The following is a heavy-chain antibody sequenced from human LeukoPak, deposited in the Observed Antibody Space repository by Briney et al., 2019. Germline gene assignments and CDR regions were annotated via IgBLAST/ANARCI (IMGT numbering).Heavy chain of an antibody. CDR3: ARRRITMVRGVERVGGMDV. V-gene: IGHV1-69*04. CDR1: GGTFSSYA. D-gene: IGHD3-10*01. Sequence: SVKVSCKASGGTFSSYAISWVRQAPGQGLEWMGRIIPILGIANYAQKFQGRVTITADKSTSTAYMELSSLRSEDTAVYYCARRRITMVRGVERVGGMDVWGQGTTVTVSS. J-gene: IGHJ6*02. CDR2: IIPILGIA.